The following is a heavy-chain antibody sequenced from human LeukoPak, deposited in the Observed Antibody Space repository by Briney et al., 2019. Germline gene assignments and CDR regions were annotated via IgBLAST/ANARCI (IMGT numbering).Heavy chain of an antibody. V-gene: IGHV3-66*01. CDR2: IYSGGST. CDR1: GLTVSSYY. D-gene: IGHD1-1*01. CDR3: AREMPVGRYNSRGFDY. Sequence: PGGSLRLSCAASGLTVSSYYMSWVRQAPGQGLEWVSVIYSGGSTYYADSVKGRFTISRDNSENTLYLQMNSLRAEDKAVYYCAREMPVGRYNSRGFDYWGQGTLVTVSS. J-gene: IGHJ4*02.